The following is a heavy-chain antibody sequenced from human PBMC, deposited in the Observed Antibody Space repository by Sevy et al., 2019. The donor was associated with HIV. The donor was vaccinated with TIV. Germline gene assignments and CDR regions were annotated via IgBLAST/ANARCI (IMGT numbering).Heavy chain of an antibody. J-gene: IGHJ4*02. Sequence: GPLRLSCAASGFTFSSYWMSWVRQAPGKGLEWVANIKQDGSEKYYVDSVKGRFTISRDNAKNSLYLQMNSLRAEDTAVYYCARDSSRGWSYENYWGQGTLVTVSS. V-gene: IGHV3-7*01. CDR2: IKQDGSEK. CDR1: GFTFSSYW. D-gene: IGHD6-19*01. CDR3: ARDSSRGWSYENY.